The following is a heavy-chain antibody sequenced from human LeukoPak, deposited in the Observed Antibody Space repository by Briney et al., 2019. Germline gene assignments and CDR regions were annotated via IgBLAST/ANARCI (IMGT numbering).Heavy chain of an antibody. CDR1: GFTFSSYW. Sequence: GGSLRLSCAASGFTFSSYWMSWVRQAPGKGLEWVANIKQDGSEKYYVDSVKGRFTISRDNAKNSLYLQMNSLRAEDTAVYYYASPGGGIYYDILTGPRAFDIWGQGTMVTVSS. J-gene: IGHJ3*02. V-gene: IGHV3-7*01. D-gene: IGHD3-9*01. CDR2: IKQDGSEK. CDR3: ASPGGGIYYDILTGPRAFDI.